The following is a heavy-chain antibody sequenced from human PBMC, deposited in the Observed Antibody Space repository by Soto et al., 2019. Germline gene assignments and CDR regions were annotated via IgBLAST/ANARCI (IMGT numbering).Heavy chain of an antibody. D-gene: IGHD3-10*01. V-gene: IGHV1-69*08. CDR2: IIPILGIA. CDR1: GGTFSSYT. CDR3: AREEYYYGSGAFFDY. J-gene: IGHJ4*02. Sequence: QVQLVQSGAEVKKPGSSVKVSCKASGGTFSSYTISWVRQAPGQGLEWMGRIIPILGIATNAQKFQGRVTINADKSTSTAYMELRSLRSEDTAVYYCAREEYYYGSGAFFDYWGQGTLVTVSS.